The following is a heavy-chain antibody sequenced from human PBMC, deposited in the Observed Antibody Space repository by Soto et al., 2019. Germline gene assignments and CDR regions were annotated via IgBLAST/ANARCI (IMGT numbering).Heavy chain of an antibody. CDR2: ISWNSASM. V-gene: IGHV3-9*01. D-gene: IGHD1-26*01. J-gene: IGHJ4*02. CDR3: ARSFSDSYYELDF. CDR1: GFTFDDYA. Sequence: EVQLVESGGGLVQPGRSLRLSCAASGFTFDDYAMHWVRQAPGKGLEWVSGISWNSASMDYADSVKDRFSISRDNAENSLYLQMNILKIEDTAFYYCARSFSDSYYELDFWGQGTLVTVSS.